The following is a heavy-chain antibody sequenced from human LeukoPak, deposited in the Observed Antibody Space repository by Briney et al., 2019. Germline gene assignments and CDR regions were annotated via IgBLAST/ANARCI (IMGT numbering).Heavy chain of an antibody. CDR2: INHSGDT. CDR1: GGSFTNYY. D-gene: IGHD6-25*01. CDR3: ARGPGTVRLTP. Sequence: SETLSLTCKVSGGSFTNYYTGCIRQTPEKGLEWIGQINHSGDTSYNPSLRSRVTLSVDRSKNQFSLNVTSVTAADTGVYYCARGPGTVRLTPWRQGTMVPVSS. V-gene: IGHV4-34*01. J-gene: IGHJ5*02.